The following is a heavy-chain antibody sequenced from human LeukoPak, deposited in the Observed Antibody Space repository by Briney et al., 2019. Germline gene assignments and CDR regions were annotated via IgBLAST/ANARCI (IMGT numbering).Heavy chain of an antibody. Sequence: ASVKVSCKASGYTFTSYYMHWVRQAPGQGLEWMGIINPSGSSTSYAQEFQGRVTMTRDTSTSTVYMELSSLRSEDTAIYYCARTAGRSSQGDIWGQGTMVTVSS. J-gene: IGHJ3*02. D-gene: IGHD2-21*02. CDR3: ARTAGRSSQGDI. V-gene: IGHV1-46*01. CDR2: INPSGSST. CDR1: GYTFTSYY.